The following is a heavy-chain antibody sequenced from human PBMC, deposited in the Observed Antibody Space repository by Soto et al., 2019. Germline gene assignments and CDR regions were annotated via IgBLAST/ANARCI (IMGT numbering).Heavy chain of an antibody. CDR2: IWYDGSIK. CDR3: ARDSPLTGWHFDS. Sequence: QVQLVESGGGVVQPGRSLRLSCAASGFTFNSYGMHWVRQAPGRGLEWVAIIWYDGSIKEYAESVKGRFTISRDNSKHTLFLQMDSLRAEDTAVYYCARDSPLTGWHFDSWGQGTLVSVSS. CDR1: GFTFNSYG. D-gene: IGHD3-9*01. V-gene: IGHV3-33*01. J-gene: IGHJ4*02.